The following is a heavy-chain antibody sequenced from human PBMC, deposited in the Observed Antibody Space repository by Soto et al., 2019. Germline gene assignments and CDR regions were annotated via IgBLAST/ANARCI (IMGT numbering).Heavy chain of an antibody. CDR1: GFTFSSYG. CDR3: AKDSGDSSGYYYYYFDY. D-gene: IGHD3-22*01. CDR2: ISYDGSNK. Sequence: GGSLRLSCAASGFTFSSYGMHWVRQAPGKGLEWVAVISYDGSNKYYADSVKGRFTISRDNSKNTLYLQMNSLRAEDTAVYYCAKDSGDSSGYYYYYFDYWGQGTLVTVSS. V-gene: IGHV3-30*18. J-gene: IGHJ4*02.